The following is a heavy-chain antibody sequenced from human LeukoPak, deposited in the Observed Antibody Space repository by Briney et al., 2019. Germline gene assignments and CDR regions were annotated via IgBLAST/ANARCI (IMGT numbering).Heavy chain of an antibody. J-gene: IGHJ4*02. CDR3: SAVAGVFDY. Sequence: GKSLRLSCAASGFTFSNFGMHWVRQAPGKGLEWVAFIRNDGSDKYYAGSVKGRFTISRDNSKSTLYLQMNSLRREDSALYYCSAVAGVFDYWGQGTLVTVSS. D-gene: IGHD6-19*01. CDR1: GFTFSNFG. V-gene: IGHV3-30*02. CDR2: IRNDGSDK.